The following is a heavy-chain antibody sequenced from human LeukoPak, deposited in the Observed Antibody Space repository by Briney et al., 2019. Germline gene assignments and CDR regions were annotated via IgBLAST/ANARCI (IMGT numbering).Heavy chain of an antibody. CDR2: ISASGGGT. J-gene: IGHJ4*02. D-gene: IGHD2-8*01. CDR3: AKAPHCPNDVCRYFDY. V-gene: IGHV3-23*01. CDR1: GFTFTTYP. Sequence: GGSLRLSCAAPGFTFTTYPMSWVRQAPGKGLEWVSAISASGGGTYYADSVKGRFTISRDNSRSTVFLQMSGLRAEDTAVYYCAKAPHCPNDVCRYFDYWGQGILVTVSS.